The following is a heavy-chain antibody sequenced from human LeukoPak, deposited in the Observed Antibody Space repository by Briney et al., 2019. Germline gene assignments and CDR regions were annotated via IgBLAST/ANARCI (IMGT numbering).Heavy chain of an antibody. CDR2: IYYTGST. J-gene: IGHJ4*02. V-gene: IGHV4-59*01. D-gene: IGHD3-10*01. Sequence: SETLSLTCTVSGGSISSYYWSWIRQPPGKGLEWIGYIYYTGSTNYNPSLKSRVTISVDTSKNQFSLKLSSVTAADTAVYYCARRYGSGSSGTFDYWGQGTLVTVSS. CDR3: ARRYGSGSSGTFDY. CDR1: GGSISSYY.